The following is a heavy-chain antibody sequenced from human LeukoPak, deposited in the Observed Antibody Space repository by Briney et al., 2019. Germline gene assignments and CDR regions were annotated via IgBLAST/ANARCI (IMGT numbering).Heavy chain of an antibody. CDR3: ARHPFATPFVY. CDR1: GGSISDNY. CDR2: AYYSGHT. J-gene: IGHJ4*02. Sequence: PSETLSLTCTVSGGSISDNYRSWIRQPPGKGLEWIGYAYYSGHTNYNSSLKSRVTMSLDTSKSQFSLRLSSVTAADTAVYFCARHPFATPFVYWGPGTLVTVSS. V-gene: IGHV4-59*08. D-gene: IGHD2-15*01.